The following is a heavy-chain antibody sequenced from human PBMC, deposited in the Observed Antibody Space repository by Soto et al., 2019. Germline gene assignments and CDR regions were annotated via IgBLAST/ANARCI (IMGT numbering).Heavy chain of an antibody. CDR2: IYATGTT. CDR1: GASISGFY. D-gene: IGHD1-1*01. V-gene: IGHV4-4*07. CDR3: VRDGTKTLRDWFDP. Sequence: PWETLSLTCTVSGASISGFYWSWIRKSAGKGLEWIGRIYATGTTDYNPSLKSRVMMSVDTSKKQFSLKLRSVTAADTAVYYCVRDGTKTLRDWFDPWGQGMSVTVSS. J-gene: IGHJ5*02.